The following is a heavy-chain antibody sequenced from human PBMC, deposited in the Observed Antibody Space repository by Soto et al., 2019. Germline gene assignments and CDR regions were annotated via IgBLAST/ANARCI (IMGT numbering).Heavy chain of an antibody. CDR3: ARDRLAARDKGNWFDP. CDR2: IIPIFGTA. CDR1: GGTFSSYA. D-gene: IGHD6-6*01. V-gene: IGHV1-69*13. Sequence: GASVKVSCKASGGTFSSYAISWVRQAPGEGLEWMGGIIPIFGTANYAQKFQGRVTITADESTSTAYMELSSLRSEDTAVYYCARDRLAARDKGNWFDPWGQGTLVTVSS. J-gene: IGHJ5*02.